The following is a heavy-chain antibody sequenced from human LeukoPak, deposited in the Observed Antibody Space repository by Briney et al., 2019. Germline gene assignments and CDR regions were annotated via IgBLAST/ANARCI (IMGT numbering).Heavy chain of an antibody. CDR2: IYHSGST. V-gene: IGHV4-38-2*02. Sequence: SETLSLTCTVSGYSISSGYYWGWIRQPPGKGLEWIGSIYHSGSTYYNPSLKSRVTMSVDTSKNQFSLKLSSVTAADTAVYYCARDLGIASHPGDYYMDVWGKGTTVTISS. J-gene: IGHJ6*03. D-gene: IGHD6-13*01. CDR1: GYSISSGYY. CDR3: ARDLGIASHPGDYYMDV.